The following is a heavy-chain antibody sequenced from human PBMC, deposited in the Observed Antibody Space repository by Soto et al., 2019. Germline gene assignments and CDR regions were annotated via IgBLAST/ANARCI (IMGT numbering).Heavy chain of an antibody. CDR2: ISDSGSTI. Sequence: EVQLVESGGGLVQPGGSLRLSCSASGFTFSSHEMAWVRQAPEKGLEWVSYISDSGSTIKYADSVAGRFIISRDNADNSLYLQMHSLRAEDTGVYYCAGGVMYGGNYKLWGQGTLVTVSS. J-gene: IGHJ4*02. CDR1: GFTFSSHE. D-gene: IGHD1-26*01. CDR3: AGGVMYGGNYKL. V-gene: IGHV3-48*03.